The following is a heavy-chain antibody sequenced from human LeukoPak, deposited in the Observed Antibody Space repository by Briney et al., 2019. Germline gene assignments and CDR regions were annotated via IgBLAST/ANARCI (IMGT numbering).Heavy chain of an antibody. CDR2: ISSSSSYI. D-gene: IGHD3-10*01. CDR1: GFTFSSYT. CDR3: ASRGHVGSGTYSPYDY. J-gene: IGHJ4*02. V-gene: IGHV3-21*04. Sequence: GGSLRLSCAASGFTFSSYTMNWVRQAPGKGLEWVSSISSSSSYIYYADSVKGRFTISRDNSRNPVYLQMTSLRAEDTAVYYCASRGHVGSGTYSPYDYWGQGTLVTVSS.